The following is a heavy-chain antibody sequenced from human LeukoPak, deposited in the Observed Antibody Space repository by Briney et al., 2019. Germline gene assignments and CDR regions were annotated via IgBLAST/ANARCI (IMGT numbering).Heavy chain of an antibody. V-gene: IGHV4-34*01. Sequence: PSETLSLTCTVSGGSISSYYWSWIRQPPGKGLEWIGEINHSGSTNYNPSLKSRVTISVDTSKNQFSLKLSSVTAADTAVYYCARRIDGMDVWGQGTTVTVSS. CDR3: ARRIDGMDV. J-gene: IGHJ6*02. CDR1: GGSISSYY. CDR2: INHSGST.